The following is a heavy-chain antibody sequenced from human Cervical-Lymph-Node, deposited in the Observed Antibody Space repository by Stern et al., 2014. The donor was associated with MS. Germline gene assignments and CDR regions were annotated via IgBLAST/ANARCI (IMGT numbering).Heavy chain of an antibody. CDR2: IWYDGSNP. J-gene: IGHJ4*02. D-gene: IGHD6-13*01. Sequence: VQLEEYGGGVVQPGRSLRLSCAASGFSFSRYAMHWVLQAPGKGLEWVALIWYDGSNPYYADSVTGRFTISRDNFKNTLYLQMNSLRAEDTAVYYCASAYSSSHYYFDYWGQGTLVTVSS. CDR3: ASAYSSSHYYFDY. CDR1: GFSFSRYA. V-gene: IGHV3-33*01.